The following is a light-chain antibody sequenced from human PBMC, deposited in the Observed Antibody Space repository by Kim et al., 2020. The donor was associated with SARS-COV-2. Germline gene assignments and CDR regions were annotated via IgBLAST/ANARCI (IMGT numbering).Light chain of an antibody. CDR1: KLGNKY. V-gene: IGLV3-1*01. Sequence: SYELTQPPSVSASPGLTASISCTGDKLGNKYVSWYQQKSGQSPILVIYKDDNRPSGIPERFSGFTSGDTATLTISGTQPMDEADYYCQTWDYKSAVFGGGTQLTVL. CDR3: QTWDYKSAV. CDR2: KDD. J-gene: IGLJ3*02.